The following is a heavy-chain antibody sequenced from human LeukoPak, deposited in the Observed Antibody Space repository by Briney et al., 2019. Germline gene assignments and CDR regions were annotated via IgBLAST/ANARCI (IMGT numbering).Heavy chain of an antibody. V-gene: IGHV1-69*06. CDR3: ARHVDTPMVTTN. D-gene: IGHD5-18*01. Sequence: SVTVSFTASGGTFSSYAISWVRQAPGQGLEWMGGIIPIFGTANYAQKFQGRVTITADKSTSTAYMELSSLRSEDTAVYYCARHVDTPMVTTNWGQGTLVTVSS. CDR1: GGTFSSYA. J-gene: IGHJ4*02. CDR2: IIPIFGTA.